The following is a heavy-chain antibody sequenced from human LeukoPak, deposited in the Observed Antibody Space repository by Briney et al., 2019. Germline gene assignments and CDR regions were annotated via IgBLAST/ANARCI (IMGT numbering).Heavy chain of an antibody. Sequence: SETLSLTCTVSGVSISSYYWSWIRRPPGKGLEWIGHIYYNGNTNYSPSLKSRVTMSVDTSKNLFSLKVSSVTAADTAVYYCARGRSNYYGMDVWGQGTTVTVSS. J-gene: IGHJ6*02. CDR2: IYYNGNT. D-gene: IGHD1-26*01. CDR3: ARGRSNYYGMDV. CDR1: GVSISSYY. V-gene: IGHV4-59*01.